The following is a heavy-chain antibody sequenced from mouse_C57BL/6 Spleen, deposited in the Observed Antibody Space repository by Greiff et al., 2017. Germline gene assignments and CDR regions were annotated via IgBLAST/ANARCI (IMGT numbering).Heavy chain of an antibody. CDR3: ARSDYDGYYNY. CDR1: GYAFSSSW. Sequence: VKLVESGPELVKPGASVKISCKASGYAFSSSWMNWVKQRPGKGLEWIGRIYPGDGDTNYNGKFKGKATLTADKSSSTAYMQLSSLTSEDSAVYFCARSDYDGYYNYWGQGTTLTVSS. D-gene: IGHD2-3*01. J-gene: IGHJ2*01. V-gene: IGHV1-82*01. CDR2: IYPGDGDT.